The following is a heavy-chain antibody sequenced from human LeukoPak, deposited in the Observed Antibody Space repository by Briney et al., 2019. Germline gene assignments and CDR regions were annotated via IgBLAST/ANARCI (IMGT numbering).Heavy chain of an antibody. V-gene: IGHV3-23*01. CDR2: ISGGVA. J-gene: IGHJ4*02. CDR1: GFTFSSFD. CDR3: VKDRGDGFDY. Sequence: SGGSLRLACAASGFTFSSFDMHWVRQAPGKGLQWVSVISGGVAYYADSVKGRFTISRDNSKNTLYLQMNSLRAEDTAVYFCVKDRGDGFDYWGQGTLVAVSS. D-gene: IGHD3-10*01.